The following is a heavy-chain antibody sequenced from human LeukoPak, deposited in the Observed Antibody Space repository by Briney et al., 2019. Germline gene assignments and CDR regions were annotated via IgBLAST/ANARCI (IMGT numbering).Heavy chain of an antibody. D-gene: IGHD3-22*01. V-gene: IGHV3-7*01. CDR3: ARVGMQYYYDSSGYLHLTFFDY. CDR1: GFTFSSYW. CDR2: IKQDGSEK. Sequence: PGGSLRLSCAASGFTFSSYWMSWVRQAPGKGLERVANIKQDGSEKYYVDSVKGRFTISRDNAKNSLYLQMNSLRAEDTAVYYCARVGMQYYYDSSGYLHLTFFDYWGQGTLVTVSS. J-gene: IGHJ4*02.